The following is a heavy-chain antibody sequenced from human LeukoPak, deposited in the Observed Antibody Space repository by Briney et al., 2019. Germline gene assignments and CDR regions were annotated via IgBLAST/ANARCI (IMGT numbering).Heavy chain of an antibody. V-gene: IGHV3-48*03. CDR3: AKGTRQYSYYYFDY. D-gene: IGHD1-14*01. Sequence: GGSLRLSCTASGFTFSSYEMNWVRQAPGKGLEWVSYISSTGNTIYYADSVKGRFTISRDNAKNSLYLQVNSLRAEDTAVYYCAKGTRQYSYYYFDYWGQGTLVTVPS. J-gene: IGHJ4*02. CDR1: GFTFSSYE. CDR2: ISSTGNTI.